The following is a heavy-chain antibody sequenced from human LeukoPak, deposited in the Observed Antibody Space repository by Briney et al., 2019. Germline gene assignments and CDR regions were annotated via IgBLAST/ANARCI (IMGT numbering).Heavy chain of an antibody. CDR2: ISAYNGNT. Sequence: GASVKVSCKASGYTFTSYGISWVRQAPGQGLEWMGWISAYNGNTNYAQKLQGRVTMTTDTSTSTAYMELRSLRSDDTAVYYCARGVYGDYGFFDYYYYYMDVWGKGTTVTVSS. V-gene: IGHV1-18*01. D-gene: IGHD4-17*01. CDR3: ARGVYGDYGFFDYYYYYMDV. J-gene: IGHJ6*03. CDR1: GYTFTSYG.